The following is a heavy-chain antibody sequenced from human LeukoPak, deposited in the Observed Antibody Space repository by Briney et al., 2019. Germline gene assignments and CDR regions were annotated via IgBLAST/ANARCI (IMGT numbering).Heavy chain of an antibody. J-gene: IGHJ4*02. CDR1: GGSFSGYY. Sequence: PSETLSLTCAVYGGSFSGYYWSWIRQPPGKGLEWIGEINHSGSTNYNPSLKSRVTILVDTSKNQFSLKLSSVTAADTAVYYCARDSSSWYYFDYWGQGTLVTVSS. D-gene: IGHD6-13*01. CDR2: INHSGST. CDR3: ARDSSSWYYFDY. V-gene: IGHV4-34*01.